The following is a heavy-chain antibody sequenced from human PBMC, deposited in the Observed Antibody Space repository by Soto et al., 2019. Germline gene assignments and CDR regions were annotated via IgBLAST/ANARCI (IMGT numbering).Heavy chain of an antibody. J-gene: IGHJ4*02. D-gene: IGHD1-20*01. V-gene: IGHV4-59*01. CDR2: VYHTGNT. CDR1: GVSITPYY. CDR3: AREQYNWKL. Sequence: QVQLQESGPGLVKPSETLSLTCTVSGVSITPYYWTWIRHPPGKGLEWIGYVYHTGNTYYNPSLKSRVTISLDTSKNQVSLRLKSVTVADTVVYYCAREQYNWKLWGPGTLVTVSS.